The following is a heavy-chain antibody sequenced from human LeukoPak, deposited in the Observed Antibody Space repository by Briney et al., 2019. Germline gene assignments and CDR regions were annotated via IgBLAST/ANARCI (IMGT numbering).Heavy chain of an antibody. D-gene: IGHD4-11*01. CDR2: ISWDDDK. CDR3: AQGSGNYAFDN. Sequence: ECGPALVKPTQILTLTCTFSGLSLNTAGLHVSWIRQPPGKALEWLARISWDDDKIYNTSLKTRLTISKVPTKNQVVLTMTNMDPVDTATYYCAQGSGNYAFDNWGQGTLCTVSS. V-gene: IGHV2-70*04. CDR1: GLSLNTAGLH. J-gene: IGHJ4*02.